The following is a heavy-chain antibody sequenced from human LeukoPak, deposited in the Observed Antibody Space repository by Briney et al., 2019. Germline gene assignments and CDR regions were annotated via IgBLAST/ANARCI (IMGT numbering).Heavy chain of an antibody. Sequence: GASVKVSCKASGYTFTGYYMHWVRQAPGQGLEWMGWINPNSGGTNYAQKLQGRVTMTTDTSTSTAYMDLRSLRSDDTAVYYCARDWHRRHYYDSSLHPPLDYWGQGTLVTVSS. V-gene: IGHV1-2*02. CDR3: ARDWHRRHYYDSSLHPPLDY. D-gene: IGHD3-22*01. J-gene: IGHJ4*02. CDR2: INPNSGGT. CDR1: GYTFTGYY.